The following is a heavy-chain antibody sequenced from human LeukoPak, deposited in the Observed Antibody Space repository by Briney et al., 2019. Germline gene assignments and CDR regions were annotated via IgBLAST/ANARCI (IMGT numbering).Heavy chain of an antibody. Sequence: ASVKVSCKAFGYTFTNYGISWVRQAPGQGLEWMGGIIPIFGTANYAQKFQGRVTITADKSTSTAYMELSSLRSEDTAVYYCARDRAIAVAGVYYFDYWGQGTLVTVSS. CDR3: ARDRAIAVAGVYYFDY. J-gene: IGHJ4*02. CDR2: IIPIFGTA. V-gene: IGHV1-69*06. D-gene: IGHD6-19*01. CDR1: GYTFTNYG.